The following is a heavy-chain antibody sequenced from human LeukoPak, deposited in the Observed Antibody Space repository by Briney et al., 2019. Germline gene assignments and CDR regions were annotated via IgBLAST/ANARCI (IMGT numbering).Heavy chain of an antibody. V-gene: IGHV6-1*01. J-gene: IGHJ4*02. CDR3: ARQLFITIFGVVTQYYFDY. D-gene: IGHD3-3*01. CDR2: TYYRSKWYN. CDR1: GDSVSSNSAA. Sequence: SQTLSLTCAISGDSVSSNSAAWNWIRQSPSRGLEWLGRTYYRSKWYNDYAVSVKSRITINPDTSKNQFSLQLNSVTPEDTAVYYCARQLFITIFGVVTQYYFDYWGQGTLVTVSS.